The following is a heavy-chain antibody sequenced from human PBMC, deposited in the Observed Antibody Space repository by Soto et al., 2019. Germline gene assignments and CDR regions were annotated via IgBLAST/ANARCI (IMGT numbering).Heavy chain of an antibody. D-gene: IGHD3-22*01. V-gene: IGHV1-69*13. CDR3: ARRSPPYYYDSSGSTRGHNWFDP. CDR2: VIPIFGTA. CDR1: GGTFSSYA. Sequence: SVKVSCKASGGTFSSYANSWVRQAPGQGLEWMGGVIPIFGTANYAQKFQGRVTITADESTSTAYMELSSLRSEDTAVYYFARRSPPYYYDSSGSTRGHNWFDPWGQGTLVTVSS. J-gene: IGHJ5*02.